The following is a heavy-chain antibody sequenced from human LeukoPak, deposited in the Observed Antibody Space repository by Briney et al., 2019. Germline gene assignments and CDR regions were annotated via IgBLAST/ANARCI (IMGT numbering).Heavy chain of an antibody. CDR3: ARGKRRFWFDP. CDR1: GFTFSDYY. D-gene: IGHD3-3*01. J-gene: IGHJ5*02. Sequence: PGGSLRLSCAGSGFTFSDYYMTWIRQAPGKGLEWVAYISNSGSSIYYTDSVRGRFTISRDNANNSLYLQMNSLRPEDTAVYYCARGKRRFWFDPWGQGTLVTVSS. CDR2: ISNSGSSI. V-gene: IGHV3-11*01.